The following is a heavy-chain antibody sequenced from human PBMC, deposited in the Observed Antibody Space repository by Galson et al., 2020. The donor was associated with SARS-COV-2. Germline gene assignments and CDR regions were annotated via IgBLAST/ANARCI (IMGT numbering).Heavy chain of an antibody. J-gene: IGHJ4*02. Sequence: SETLSLTCTVSGGSISSYYWSWIRQPPGTGLEWIGYIYYTGSTNYNPSLKSRLSISIDKSKNQFSLKLSSVTAADTAVYYCARAGYDFWSGSRYFDYWGQGTLVTVSS. V-gene: IGHV4-59*08. CDR2: IYYTGST. D-gene: IGHD3-3*01. CDR3: ARAGYDFWSGSRYFDY. CDR1: GGSISSYY.